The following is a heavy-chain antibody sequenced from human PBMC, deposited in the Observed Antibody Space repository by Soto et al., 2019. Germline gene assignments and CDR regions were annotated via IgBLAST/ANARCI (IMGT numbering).Heavy chain of an antibody. D-gene: IGHD6-13*01. Sequence: QVQLQESGPGLVKPSQTLSLTCTVSGGSISSGGYFWSLVRQHPGKGLGWIGNIYYSGRTYYNPSLKSRVTISVDTSKNQFSLKLSSVTAADTAVYYCARFAREENPKVGSWYYFDYWGQGTRVTVSS. CDR3: ARFAREENPKVGSWYYFDY. CDR1: GGSISSGGYF. J-gene: IGHJ4*02. V-gene: IGHV4-31*03. CDR2: IYYSGRT.